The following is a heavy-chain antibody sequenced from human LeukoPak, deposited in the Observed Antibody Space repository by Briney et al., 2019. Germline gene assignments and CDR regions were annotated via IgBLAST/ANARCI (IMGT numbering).Heavy chain of an antibody. CDR3: ARPVRCSATTCTGPFDY. Sequence: PSETLSLTCTVSGGSISSSSYYWGWIRQPPGKGLEWIGEINHSGRTTYNPSLKSRVTISVDTSKNQFSLRLTSVTASDTAVYYCARPVRCSATTCTGPFDYWGQGTLVTVSS. CDR1: GGSISSSSYY. J-gene: IGHJ4*02. D-gene: IGHD6-19*01. CDR2: INHSGRT. V-gene: IGHV4-39*07.